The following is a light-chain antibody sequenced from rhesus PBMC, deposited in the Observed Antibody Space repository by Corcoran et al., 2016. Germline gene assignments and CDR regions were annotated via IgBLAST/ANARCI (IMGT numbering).Light chain of an antibody. CDR2: KTS. CDR3: LQYNSSPWT. Sequence: DIQMTKSPSSLSASVGDTVTITCRASQSISSWLDWYQQKPGKAPKLLIYKTSSLQRWVPSRFSGSGSATDFTLTIRSLQPEDFATYYCLQYNSSPWTFGQGTTVEIK. V-gene: IGKV1-22*01. CDR1: QSISSW. J-gene: IGKJ1*01.